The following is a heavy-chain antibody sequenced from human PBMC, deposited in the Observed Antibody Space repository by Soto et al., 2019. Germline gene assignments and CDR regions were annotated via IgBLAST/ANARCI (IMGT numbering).Heavy chain of an antibody. D-gene: IGHD5-18*01. CDR3: ASWLRQYSYGRGYYFDY. CDR1: RGTFSSYA. J-gene: IGHJ4*02. Sequence: PVKVSSKAPRGTFSSYASSWVRHAPGQGLEWMGGIIPIFGTANYAQKFQGRVTITADESTSTAYMELSSLRSEDTAVYYCASWLRQYSYGRGYYFDYWGQGTLVTVSS. V-gene: IGHV1-69*13. CDR2: IIPIFGTA.